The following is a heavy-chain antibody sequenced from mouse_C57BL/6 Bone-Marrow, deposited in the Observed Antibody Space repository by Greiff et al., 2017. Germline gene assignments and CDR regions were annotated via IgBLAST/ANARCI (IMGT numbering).Heavy chain of an antibody. V-gene: IGHV5-4*01. D-gene: IGHD1-1*01. Sequence: EVQRVESGGGLVKPGGSLKLSCAASGFTFSSYAMSWVRQTPEKRLEWVATISDGGSYTYYPDNVKGRFTISRDNAKNNLYLQMSHLKSEDTAMYYCASSCFYYAMGYWGQGTSVTVSA. CDR1: GFTFSSYA. CDR3: ASSCFYYAMGY. CDR2: ISDGGSYT. J-gene: IGHJ4*01.